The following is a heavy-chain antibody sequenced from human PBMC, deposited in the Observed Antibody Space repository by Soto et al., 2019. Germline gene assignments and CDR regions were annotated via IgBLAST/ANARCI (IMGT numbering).Heavy chain of an antibody. Sequence: SETLSLTCAVYGGSFSDNYWSWIRQPPGKGLEWLGEINHSGSTNHNPSLKSRVAILADTSKKQFSLKLSSVTAADTAVYYCARGRGEIQGPWGQGTLVTVSS. CDR3: ARGRGEIQGP. CDR2: INHSGST. D-gene: IGHD3-16*01. J-gene: IGHJ5*02. V-gene: IGHV4-34*01. CDR1: GGSFSDNY.